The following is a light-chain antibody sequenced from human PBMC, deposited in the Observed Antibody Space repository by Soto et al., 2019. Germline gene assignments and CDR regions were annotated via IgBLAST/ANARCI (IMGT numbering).Light chain of an antibody. CDR3: AAWDDTLKRYV. V-gene: IGLV1-44*01. CDR1: NSNIASNT. CDR2: YNN. Sequence: HSVLTQPPSASETPGQTVSISCSGSNSNIASNTVNWYQHLPGTAPKLLIYYNNQRPSGVPDRFSGSKSGTSASLAISGLQSEDESDYHCAAWDDTLKRYVFGTGTKVTVL. J-gene: IGLJ1*01.